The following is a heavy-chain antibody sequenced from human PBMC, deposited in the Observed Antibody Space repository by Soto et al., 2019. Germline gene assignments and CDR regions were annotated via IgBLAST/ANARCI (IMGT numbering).Heavy chain of an antibody. CDR1: GGSVSSGSYY. CDR2: IYYSGST. D-gene: IGHD3-16*02. V-gene: IGHV4-61*01. CDR3: ARVVITFGGVIATHNWFDP. Sequence: SETLSLTCTVSGGSVSSGSYYWSWIRQPPGKGLEWIGYIYYSGSTNYNPSLKSRVTISVDTSKNQFSLKLSSVTAADTAVYYCARVVITFGGVIATHNWFDPWGQGTLVTVSS. J-gene: IGHJ5*02.